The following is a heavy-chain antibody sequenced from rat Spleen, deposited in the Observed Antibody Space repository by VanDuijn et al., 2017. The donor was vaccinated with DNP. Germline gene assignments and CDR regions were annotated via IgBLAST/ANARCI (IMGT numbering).Heavy chain of an antibody. J-gene: IGHJ3*01. D-gene: IGHD1-2*01. CDR3: ARSPESSYIYFPWAY. V-gene: IGHV2-41*01. CDR1: GFSLTSNS. CDR2: IWNNGGT. Sequence: QVQLKESGPGLVQPSQTLSLTCTVAGFSLTSNSVHWVRQSPGKGLEWMGVIWNNGGTRYNSVLKSRLSISKATSKSQVFLKMNSLQTEDTATYYCARSPESSYIYFPWAYWGQGTLVTVSS.